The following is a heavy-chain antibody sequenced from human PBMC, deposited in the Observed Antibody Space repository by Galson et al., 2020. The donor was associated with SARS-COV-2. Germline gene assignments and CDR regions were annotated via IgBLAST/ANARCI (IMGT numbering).Heavy chain of an antibody. CDR2: IYYSGST. D-gene: IGHD4-17*01. CDR3: AREHGDTPDV. Sequence: SETLSLTCTVSGGSISSGGYYWSWIRQHPGKGLEWIGYIYYSGSTYYNPSLKSRVTISVDTSKNQFSLKLSSVTAADTAVYYCAREHGDTPDVWGQGTTVTVSS. V-gene: IGHV4-31*03. J-gene: IGHJ6*02. CDR1: GGSISSGGYY.